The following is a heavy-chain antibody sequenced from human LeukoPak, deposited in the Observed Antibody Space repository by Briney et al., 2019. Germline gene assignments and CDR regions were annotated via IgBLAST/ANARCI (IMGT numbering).Heavy chain of an antibody. CDR3: ARENGYAFDI. D-gene: IGHD1-1*01. J-gene: IGHJ3*02. CDR2: IYHSGST. CDR1: GGSISSGGYS. V-gene: IGHV4-30-2*01. Sequence: PSETLSLTCAVSGGSISSGGYSWSWIRQPPGKGLEWIGYIYHSGSTYYNPSLKSRVTISVDRSKNQFSLKLSFVTAADTAVYYCARENGYAFDIWGQGTMVTVSS.